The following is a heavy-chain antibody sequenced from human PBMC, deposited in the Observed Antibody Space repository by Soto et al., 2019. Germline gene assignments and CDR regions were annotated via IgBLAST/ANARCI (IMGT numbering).Heavy chain of an antibody. V-gene: IGHV3-74*01. Sequence: GGSLRLSCAASGFTFIIYWMHWVRQVPGKGPEWVSRINGDGSSTNYADSVKGRFTISRDNAKNTLYLQMNDLRAEDTAVYYCTRGPRSISTGTGAFWGQGTLVTVSS. J-gene: IGHJ4*02. D-gene: IGHD1-1*01. CDR2: INGDGSST. CDR3: TRGPRSISTGTGAF. CDR1: GFTFIIYW.